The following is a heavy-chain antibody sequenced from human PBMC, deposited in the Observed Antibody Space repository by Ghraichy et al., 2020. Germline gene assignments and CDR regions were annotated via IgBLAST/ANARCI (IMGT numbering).Heavy chain of an antibody. Sequence: GGSLRLSCAASGFTFSSDAMTWVRQAPGKGLEWVSAISSIGGGTDYADSVKGRFTISRDNSKNMLYLQMNSLSAEDTAVYYCAKVDGSGWYGQYFDLWGRGTLVTVSS. V-gene: IGHV3-23*01. J-gene: IGHJ2*01. CDR2: ISSIGGGT. CDR1: GFTFSSDA. D-gene: IGHD6-19*01. CDR3: AKVDGSGWYGQYFDL.